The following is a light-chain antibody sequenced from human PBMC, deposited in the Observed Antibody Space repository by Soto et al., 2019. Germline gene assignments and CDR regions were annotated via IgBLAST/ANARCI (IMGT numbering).Light chain of an antibody. CDR1: QSVSSD. J-gene: IGKJ1*01. CDR2: GAS. Sequence: VVTQSPATLSVFPGETATLSCRASQSVSSDLAWYQQRPGQAPRLLIYGASTRATGIPARFRGSGSGTEFMLTISSLQSEDFANYYCQQYNTWHPKMAFGRGTKVEIK. V-gene: IGKV3-15*01. CDR3: QQYNTWHPKMA.